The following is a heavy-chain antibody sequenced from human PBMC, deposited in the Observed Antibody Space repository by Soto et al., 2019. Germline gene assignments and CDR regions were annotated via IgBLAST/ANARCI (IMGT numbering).Heavy chain of an antibody. V-gene: IGHV1-18*01. D-gene: IGHD3-10*01. CDR2: ISAYNGNT. J-gene: IGHJ4*02. CDR3: AKAPGYYGSGSYYNFLYYFDY. CDR1: GYTFTSYG. Sequence: ASVKVSCRASGYTFTSYGISWVRQAPGQGLEWMGWISAYNGNTNYAQKLQGRGTMTTDTSTSTAYMELRSLRSDDTAVYYCAKAPGYYGSGSYYNFLYYFDYWGQGTLVTVSS.